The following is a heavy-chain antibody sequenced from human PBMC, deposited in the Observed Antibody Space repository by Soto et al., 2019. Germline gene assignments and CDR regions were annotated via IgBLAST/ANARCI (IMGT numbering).Heavy chain of an antibody. Sequence: GESLKISCKGSGYTFSKYWIGWVRQTPGKGLEWMGMIYPGDSDARYSPSFQGHVTISVDNSITSAYLQWSSLKASDTAMYYCARHSRIATPLDSWGQGTLVTVSS. CDR3: ARHSRIATPLDS. V-gene: IGHV5-51*01. J-gene: IGHJ4*02. CDR1: GYTFSKYW. D-gene: IGHD6-6*01. CDR2: IYPGDSDA.